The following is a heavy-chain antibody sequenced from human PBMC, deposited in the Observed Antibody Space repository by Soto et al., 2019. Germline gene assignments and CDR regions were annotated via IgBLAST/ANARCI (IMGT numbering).Heavy chain of an antibody. V-gene: IGHV1-2*02. CDR1: GYTFTGYY. Sequence: ASVKVSCKASGYTFTGYYMHWVRQAPGQGLEWMGWINPNSGGTNYAQKFQGRVTMTRDTSISTAYMELSRLRSDDTAVYYCARGGSSFTIFGVVQYGMDVWGQGTTVTVSS. D-gene: IGHD3-3*01. J-gene: IGHJ6*02. CDR3: ARGGSSFTIFGVVQYGMDV. CDR2: INPNSGGT.